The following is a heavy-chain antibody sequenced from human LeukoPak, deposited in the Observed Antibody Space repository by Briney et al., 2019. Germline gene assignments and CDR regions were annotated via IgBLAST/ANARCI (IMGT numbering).Heavy chain of an antibody. Sequence: PSETLSLTCAVYGGSFSGYYWSWIRQPPGKGLEWMGEINHSGSTNYNPSLKSRVTISVDTSMNQFSLKLSSVTAADTAVYYCARGDAGYCSSSSCYAFRWFDPWGQGTLVTVSS. D-gene: IGHD2-2*01. J-gene: IGHJ5*02. CDR3: ARGDAGYCSSSSCYAFRWFDP. CDR2: INHSGST. V-gene: IGHV4-34*01. CDR1: GGSFSGYY.